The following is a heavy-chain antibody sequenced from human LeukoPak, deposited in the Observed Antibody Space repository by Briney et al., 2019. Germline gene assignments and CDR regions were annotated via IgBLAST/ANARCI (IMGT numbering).Heavy chain of an antibody. CDR3: AKDLHDFWSGYRLVLNKTTYYYGMDV. D-gene: IGHD3-3*01. J-gene: IGHJ6*02. V-gene: IGHV3-9*01. Sequence: PGGSLRLSCAASGFTFDDYAMHWVRQAPGKGLEWVSGISWNSGSIGYADSVKGRFTISRDNAKNSLYLQMNSLRAEDTALYYCAKDLHDFWSGYRLVLNKTTYYYGMDVWGQGTTVTVSS. CDR2: ISWNSGSI. CDR1: GFTFDDYA.